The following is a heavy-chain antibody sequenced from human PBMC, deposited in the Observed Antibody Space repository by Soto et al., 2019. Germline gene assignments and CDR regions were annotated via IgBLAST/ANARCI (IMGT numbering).Heavy chain of an antibody. Sequence: EVRLVESGGGLVQRGGALRLSCAASGLTFSSYSMNWVRQAPGKGLEWVSYISSSSSTIYYADSVKGRFTISRDYAKNSLYLQMNRLRAEDTAVYYCGFGEESRYYYYGMDVWGQGTTVTVSS. D-gene: IGHD3-10*01. CDR3: GFGEESRYYYYGMDV. J-gene: IGHJ6*02. CDR2: ISSSSSTI. CDR1: GLTFSSYS. V-gene: IGHV3-48*01.